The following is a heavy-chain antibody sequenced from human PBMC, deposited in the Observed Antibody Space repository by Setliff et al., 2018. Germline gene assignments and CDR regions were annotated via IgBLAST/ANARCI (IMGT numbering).Heavy chain of an antibody. CDR2: IYNSGST. D-gene: IGHD1-1*01. CDR3: ARESAGDESVRHLYYTDV. J-gene: IGHJ6*03. V-gene: IGHV4-59*12. CDR1: GGSISSYF. Sequence: PSETLSLTCTVSGGSISSYFWSWIRQPPGKGLEWIGYIYNSGSTNYNPSLKSRVTISVDTYKNKISLKLTSVTAADTAVYYCARESAGDESVRHLYYTDVWGRGTTVTVS.